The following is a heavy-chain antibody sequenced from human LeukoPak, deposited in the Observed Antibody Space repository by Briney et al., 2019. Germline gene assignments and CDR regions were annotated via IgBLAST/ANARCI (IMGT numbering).Heavy chain of an antibody. CDR3: ARALYYYDSSGYYYFDY. J-gene: IGHJ4*02. CDR2: IYYRGSI. V-gene: IGHV4-59*01. D-gene: IGHD3-22*01. CDR1: GGSISSYS. Sequence: SETLSLTCTVSGGSISSYSWSWFRQPPGKGLEWIGYIYYRGSITYTPSPKSRVTISVDTSKNPFSLKLSSVTAADTAVYYCARALYYYDSSGYYYFDYWGQGTLVTVSS.